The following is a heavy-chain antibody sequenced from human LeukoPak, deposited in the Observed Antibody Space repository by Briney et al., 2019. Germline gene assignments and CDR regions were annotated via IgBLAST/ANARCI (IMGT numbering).Heavy chain of an antibody. D-gene: IGHD3-10*01. Sequence: GGTLRLSCAASGFTFSSSWMTWVRQAPGKGLEWVASINQDGGEIHYVDSVKGRFTISRDNAKNSLYLQMNSLTAEDTAVHYCVRAHHPGGWFDPWGQGTLVTVSS. CDR2: INQDGGEI. V-gene: IGHV3-7*04. J-gene: IGHJ5*02. CDR1: GFTFSSSW. CDR3: VRAHHPGGWFDP.